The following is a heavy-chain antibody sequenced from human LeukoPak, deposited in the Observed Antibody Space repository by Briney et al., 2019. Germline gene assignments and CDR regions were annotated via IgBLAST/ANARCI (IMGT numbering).Heavy chain of an antibody. D-gene: IGHD6-6*01. CDR1: GYTFTSYY. CDR3: ARGIGQLVRGYYYYYMDV. Sequence: ASVKVSCKASGYTFTSYYMHWVRQAPGQGLEWMGIINPSGGSTSYAQKFQGRVTMTRDMSTSTVYMELSSLRSEDTAVYYCARGIGQLVRGYYYYYMDVWGKGTTATVSS. CDR2: INPSGGST. J-gene: IGHJ6*03. V-gene: IGHV1-46*01.